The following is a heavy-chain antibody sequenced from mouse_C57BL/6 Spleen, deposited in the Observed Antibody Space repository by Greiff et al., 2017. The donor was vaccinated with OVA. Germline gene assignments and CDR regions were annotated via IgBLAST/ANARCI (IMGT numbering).Heavy chain of an antibody. J-gene: IGHJ1*03. CDR2: ISWDDDK. Sequence: QVTLKVSGPGILQSSQTLSLTCSFSGFSLSTSGMGLSWIRHPSGMGLEWLAHISWDDDKRYNTSLKSRLTISKDTSRKQVFLKITSVDTADTDTYYCARRADYYGSSPHWYFDVWGTGTTVTVSS. CDR3: ARRADYYGSSPHWYFDV. CDR1: GFSLSTSGMG. D-gene: IGHD1-1*01. V-gene: IGHV8-12*01.